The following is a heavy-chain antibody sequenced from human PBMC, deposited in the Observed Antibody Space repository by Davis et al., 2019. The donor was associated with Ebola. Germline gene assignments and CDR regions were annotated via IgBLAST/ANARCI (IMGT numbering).Heavy chain of an antibody. V-gene: IGHV3-30*18. CDR2: ISYDGSNK. D-gene: IGHD3-3*01. Sequence: PGGSLRLSCAASGFTFSSYGMHWVRQAPGKGLEWVAVISYDGSNKYYADSVKGRFTISRDNSKNTLYLQMNSLRAEDTAVYYCAKDSIFGVVTPCFQHWGQGTLVTVSS. J-gene: IGHJ1*01. CDR1: GFTFSSYG. CDR3: AKDSIFGVVTPCFQH.